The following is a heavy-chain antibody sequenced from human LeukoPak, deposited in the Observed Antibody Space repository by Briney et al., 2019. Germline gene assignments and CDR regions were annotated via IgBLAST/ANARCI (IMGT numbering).Heavy chain of an antibody. CDR2: ITNSGNSK. Sequence: GGSLRLSCAASEFTFSSYSMNWVRQAPGKGLEWVSYITNSGNSKSYADSVKGRFTISRDNTKNSLYLQMNGLRAEDTAVYYCTRRLDDWGQGTLVTVSS. V-gene: IGHV3-48*01. CDR1: EFTFSSYS. D-gene: IGHD3-16*01. J-gene: IGHJ4*02. CDR3: TRRLDD.